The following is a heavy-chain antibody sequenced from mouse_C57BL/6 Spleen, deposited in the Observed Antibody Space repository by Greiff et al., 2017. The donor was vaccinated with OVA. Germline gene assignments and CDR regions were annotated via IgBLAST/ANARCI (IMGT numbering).Heavy chain of an antibody. Sequence: QVQLQQPGAELVRPGSSVKLSCKASGYTFTSYWMHWVKQRPIQGLEWIGNIDPSDSETHYNQKFKDKATLTVDKSSSTAYMQLSSLTSEDSAVYYCARGYGVYEVSFGYWGQGTLVTVSA. CDR3: ARGYGVYEVSFGY. D-gene: IGHD2-13*01. CDR2: IDPSDSET. V-gene: IGHV1-52*01. CDR1: GYTFTSYW. J-gene: IGHJ3*01.